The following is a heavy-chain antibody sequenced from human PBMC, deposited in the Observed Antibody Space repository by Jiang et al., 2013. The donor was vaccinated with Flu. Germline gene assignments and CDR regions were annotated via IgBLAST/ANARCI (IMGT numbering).Heavy chain of an antibody. Sequence: GFSISTSYMGVGWIRQPHGKALGVALLSFIGSGDERYSPSLRSRLTITKDTSKNQVVLTMTNMDPVDSATYFCAHRPDTALAPWFDTWGQGTQVTVSS. V-gene: IGHV2-5*02. CDR2: FIGSGDE. J-gene: IGHJ5*02. CDR3: AHRPDTALAPWFDT. D-gene: IGHD5-18*01. CDR1: GFSISTSYMG.